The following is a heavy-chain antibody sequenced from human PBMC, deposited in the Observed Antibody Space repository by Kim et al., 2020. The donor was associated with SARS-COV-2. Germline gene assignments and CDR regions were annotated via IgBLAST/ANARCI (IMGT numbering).Heavy chain of an antibody. CDR3: ARGVSERSGPNFDY. V-gene: IGHV7-4-1*02. D-gene: IGHD3-22*01. J-gene: IGHJ4*02. Sequence: AQGFTGRFVFSLDTSVSTAYLQISSLKAEDTAVYYCARGVSERSGPNFDYWGQGTLVTVSS.